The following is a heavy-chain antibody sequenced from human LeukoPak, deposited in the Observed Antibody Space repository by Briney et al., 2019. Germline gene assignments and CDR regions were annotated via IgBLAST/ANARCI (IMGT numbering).Heavy chain of an antibody. D-gene: IGHD3-16*02. V-gene: IGHV1-18*04. CDR2: ISAYNGNT. CDR1: GYTFTSYY. Sequence: ASVKVSCKASGYTFTSYYMHWVRQAPGQGLEWMGWISAYNGNTNYAQKLQGRVTMTTDTSTSTAYMELRSLRSDDTAVYYCARASRDYVWGSYRTDLWGQGTLVTVSS. J-gene: IGHJ5*02. CDR3: ARASRDYVWGSYRTDL.